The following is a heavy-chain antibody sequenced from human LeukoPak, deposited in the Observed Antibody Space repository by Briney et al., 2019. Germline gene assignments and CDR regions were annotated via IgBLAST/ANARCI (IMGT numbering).Heavy chain of an antibody. CDR1: GFTFSNAW. J-gene: IGHJ4*02. V-gene: IGHV3-15*01. D-gene: IGHD3-9*01. CDR2: IKSKTDGGTT. Sequence: GGSLRLSCAASGFTFSNAWMSWVRQAPGKGLEWVGRIKSKTDGGTTDYAAPVKGRFTISRDDSKNTPYLQMNSLKTEDTAVYYCTTGIEYFDWLLMGGYYFDYWGQGTLVTVSS. CDR3: TTGIEYFDWLLMGGYYFDY.